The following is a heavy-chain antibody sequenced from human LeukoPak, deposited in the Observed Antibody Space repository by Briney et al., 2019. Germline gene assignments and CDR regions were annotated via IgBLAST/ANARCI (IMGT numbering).Heavy chain of an antibody. D-gene: IGHD3-3*01. CDR3: ARDLPDYDFWSGYPTGYYYYGMDV. J-gene: IGHJ6*02. V-gene: IGHV3-21*01. Sequence: GGSLRLSCAASGFTFSSYSMNWVRQAPGKGLEWVSSISSSSSYIYYADSVKGRFTISRDNAKNSLYLQMNSLRAEDTAVYYCARDLPDYDFWSGYPTGYYYYGMDVWGQGTTVTVSS. CDR1: GFTFSSYS. CDR2: ISSSSSYI.